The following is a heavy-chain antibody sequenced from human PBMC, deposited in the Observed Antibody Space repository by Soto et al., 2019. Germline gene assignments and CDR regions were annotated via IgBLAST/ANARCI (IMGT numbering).Heavy chain of an antibody. CDR3: ARVPDR. Sequence: SETLSLTCTVSGGSISSYYWSWIRQPPGKGLEWIGYIYYSGSTNYNPSLKSRVTISVDTSRNQFSLKLNSMTAADTAVYYCARVPDRWGQGTLVTVSS. J-gene: IGHJ5*02. V-gene: IGHV4-59*08. CDR2: IYYSGST. D-gene: IGHD2-2*01. CDR1: GGSISSYY.